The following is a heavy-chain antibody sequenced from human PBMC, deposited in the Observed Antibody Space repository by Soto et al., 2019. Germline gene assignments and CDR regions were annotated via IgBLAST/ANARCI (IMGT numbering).Heavy chain of an antibody. CDR1: GYAFGSYY. V-gene: IGHV1-46*01. J-gene: IGHJ3*01. Sequence: QAQLVQSGAEVKKPGASVRVSCKASGYAFGSYYIHWVRQAPGQGLEWMGRINPYRGTTDDPQKFQGRVTLTTDTSTCTVFLELSNLRSEYTAVYYCARVRLATIRRDACDVWGQGTKVIVSS. CDR3: ARVRLATIRRDACDV. D-gene: IGHD3-16*01. CDR2: INPYRGTT.